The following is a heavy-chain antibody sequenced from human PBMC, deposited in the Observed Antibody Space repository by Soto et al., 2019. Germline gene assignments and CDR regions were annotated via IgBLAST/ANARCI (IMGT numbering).Heavy chain of an antibody. CDR3: ARVPRYGDYPDAFDI. CDR1: GFTFSSYW. D-gene: IGHD4-17*01. Sequence: EVQLVESGGGLVQPEGSLRLSCAASGFTFSSYWMSWVRQAPGKGLEWVANIKQDGSEKYYVDSVKGRFTISRDNAKKSLYLQMNSLRAEDTAVYYCARVPRYGDYPDAFDIWGQGTMVTVSS. J-gene: IGHJ3*02. CDR2: IKQDGSEK. V-gene: IGHV3-7*01.